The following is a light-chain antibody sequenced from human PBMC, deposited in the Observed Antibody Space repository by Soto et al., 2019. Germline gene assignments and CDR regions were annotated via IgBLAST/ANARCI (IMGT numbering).Light chain of an antibody. J-gene: IGLJ2*01. CDR1: NIGSKS. CDR2: SDT. Sequence: SYELTQPPSVSVAPGPTARITCGGNNIGSKSVHWYQQETGQAPVLVVHSDTDRPSGIPGRFSGSNSGNTATLTISRVEAGDEADYYCQVWDSSSDHVVFGGGTKVTVL. CDR3: QVWDSSSDHVV. V-gene: IGLV3-21*02.